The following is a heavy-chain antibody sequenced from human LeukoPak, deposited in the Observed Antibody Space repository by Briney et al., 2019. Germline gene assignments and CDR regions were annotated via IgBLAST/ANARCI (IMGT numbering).Heavy chain of an antibody. CDR1: GGSISSGNYY. CDR2: INYSGST. CDR3: ARYLSRGFYFDY. V-gene: IGHV4-39*01. Sequence: SETLSLTCTVSGGSISSGNYYWAWLRQPPGKGLEWIATINYSGSTYFNPSLKSRVTIPVDTSKNQFSLKLTSVTAADTAVFYCARYLSRGFYFDYWGQGTLVTVSS. J-gene: IGHJ4*02.